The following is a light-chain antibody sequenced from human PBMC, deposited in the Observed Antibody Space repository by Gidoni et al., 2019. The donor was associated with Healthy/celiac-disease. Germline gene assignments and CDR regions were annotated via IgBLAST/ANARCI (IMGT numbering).Light chain of an antibody. CDR3: QQYDNLHT. J-gene: IGKJ4*01. CDR2: DAS. Sequence: DSQMTQSPSSLSASVGDRVTITCQASQDISNYLNWYQQKPGKAPKLLIYDASNLETGVPSRFSGSGSGTDFTFTISSLQPEDIATYYCQQYDNLHTFGGGTKVEIK. CDR1: QDISNY. V-gene: IGKV1-33*01.